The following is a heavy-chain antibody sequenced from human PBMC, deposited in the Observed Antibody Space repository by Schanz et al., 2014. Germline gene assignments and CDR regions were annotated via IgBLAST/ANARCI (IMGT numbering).Heavy chain of an antibody. CDR1: GITFSSHS. J-gene: IGHJ4*02. V-gene: IGHV3-48*01. CDR2: ITYNGGTI. Sequence: EVHLVESGGGLVQPGGSLRLSCAASGITFSSHSFNWVRQAPGKGLEWISYITYNGGTIYYADSVKGRFTISRDNAKTSLYLEMNSRRAEDTALYYCARDRRNADLDYWGQGTLVTVSS. CDR3: ARDRRNADLDY. D-gene: IGHD1-1*01.